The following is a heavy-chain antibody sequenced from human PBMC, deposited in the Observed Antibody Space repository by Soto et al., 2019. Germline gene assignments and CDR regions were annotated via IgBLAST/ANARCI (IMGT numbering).Heavy chain of an antibody. Sequence: GGSLRLSCAASGFTFSSYWMHWVRQAPGKGLVWVSRINSDGSSTSYADSVKGRFTISGDNAKNTLYLQMNSLRAEDTAVYYCARTGERADAFDIWGQGTMVTVSS. CDR3: ARTGERADAFDI. D-gene: IGHD7-27*01. CDR2: INSDGSST. V-gene: IGHV3-74*01. J-gene: IGHJ3*02. CDR1: GFTFSSYW.